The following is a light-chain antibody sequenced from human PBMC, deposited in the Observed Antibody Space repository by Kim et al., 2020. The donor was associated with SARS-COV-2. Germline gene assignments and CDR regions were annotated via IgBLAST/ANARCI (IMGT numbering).Light chain of an antibody. CDR2: YDS. CDR1: NIGSKS. CDR3: QVWDSSSDHRV. V-gene: IGLV3-21*04. J-gene: IGLJ3*02. Sequence: APGKTARITCGGNNIGSKSVHWYQQKPGQAPVLVIYYDSDWPSGIPERFSGSNSGNTATLTISRVEAGDEADYYCQVWDSSSDHRVFGGGTQLTV.